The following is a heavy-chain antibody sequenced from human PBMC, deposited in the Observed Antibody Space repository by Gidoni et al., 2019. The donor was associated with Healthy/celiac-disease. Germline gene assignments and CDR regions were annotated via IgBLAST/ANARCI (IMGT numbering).Heavy chain of an antibody. CDR2: ISYDGSNK. CDR1: GFTFSSYA. CDR3: ARDVGYYDSSGYYSNYYYYGMDV. V-gene: IGHV3-30-3*01. Sequence: QVQLVESGGGVVQPGRSLRLSCAASGFTFSSYAMHWVRQAPGKGLEWVAVISYDGSNKYYADSVKGRFTISRDNSKNTLYLQMNSLRAEDTAVYYCARDVGYYDSSGYYSNYYYYGMDVWGQGTTVTVSS. D-gene: IGHD3-22*01. J-gene: IGHJ6*02.